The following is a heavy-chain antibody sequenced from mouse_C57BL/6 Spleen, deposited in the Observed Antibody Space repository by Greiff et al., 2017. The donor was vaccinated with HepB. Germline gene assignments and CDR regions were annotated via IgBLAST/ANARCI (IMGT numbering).Heavy chain of an antibody. CDR3: ARSGGSSYWYFDV. V-gene: IGHV1-76*01. D-gene: IGHD1-1*01. CDR1: GYTFTDYY. Sequence: QVQLQQSGAELVRPGASVKLSCKASGYTFTDYYINWVKQRPGQGLEWIARIYPGSGNTYYNEKFKGKATLTAEKSSSTAYMQLSSLTSEDPAVYFCARSGGSSYWYFDVWGTGTTVTVSS. CDR2: IYPGSGNT. J-gene: IGHJ1*03.